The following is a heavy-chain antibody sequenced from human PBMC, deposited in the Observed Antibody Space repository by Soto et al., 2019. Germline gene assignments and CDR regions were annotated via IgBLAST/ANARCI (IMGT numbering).Heavy chain of an antibody. D-gene: IGHD3-22*01. CDR1: GFTFSNYT. J-gene: IGHJ4*02. CDR2: VAFDGSNQ. V-gene: IGHV3-30-3*01. Sequence: GGSLRLSCEASGFTFSNYTMHWVRQSPGRGLEWVSVVAFDGSNQFYADSVKGRFTISRDSSGNILYLQLSSLRIEDTAVYYCARDRGASYFDSTGYYQGRTIFDFWGQGTLVTVSS. CDR3: ARDRGASYFDSTGYYQGRTIFDF.